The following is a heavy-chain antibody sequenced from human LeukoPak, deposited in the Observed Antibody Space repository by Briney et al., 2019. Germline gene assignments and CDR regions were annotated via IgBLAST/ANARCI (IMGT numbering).Heavy chain of an antibody. D-gene: IGHD6-19*01. CDR1: GYTFTSYG. CDR3: ARDSAVAGFDAFDI. Sequence: GASVKVSCKASGYTFTSYGISWVRQAPGQGLEWMGWISAYNGNTNYAQKLQGRVTMTTDTSTSTAYMELRSLRSDDTAVNYCARDSAVAGFDAFDIWGQGTMVTVSS. J-gene: IGHJ3*02. CDR2: ISAYNGNT. V-gene: IGHV1-18*01.